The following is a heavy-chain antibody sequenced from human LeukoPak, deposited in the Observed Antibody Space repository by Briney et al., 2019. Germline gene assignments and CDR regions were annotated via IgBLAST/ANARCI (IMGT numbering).Heavy chain of an antibody. V-gene: IGHV3-30*04. CDR3: AREWLAAAGIGYYFDY. J-gene: IGHJ4*02. D-gene: IGHD6-13*01. CDR2: ISYDGSNK. CDR1: GFTVSSYA. Sequence: PGGSLRLSCAASGFTVSSYAMHWVRQAPGKGLEWVAVISYDGSNKYYADSVKGRFTISRDNSKNTLYLQMNSLRAEDTAVYYCAREWLAAAGIGYYFDYWGQGTLVTVSS.